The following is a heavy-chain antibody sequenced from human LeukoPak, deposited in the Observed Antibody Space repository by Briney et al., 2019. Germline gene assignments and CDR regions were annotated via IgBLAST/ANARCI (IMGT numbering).Heavy chain of an antibody. CDR3: AKDGSSWSPSNYFDS. J-gene: IGHJ4*02. CDR2: IDNDGRDT. D-gene: IGHD6-13*01. Sequence: PGGSLRLSCAASGFTFGNYWMHWVRQSPGKGLVWVSRIDNDGRDTRYADSVKGRFTISRDNYGNTLYLQMNSVRADDTAVYYCAKDGSSWSPSNYFDSWGQGSLVTVSS. V-gene: IGHV3-74*01. CDR1: GFTFGNYW.